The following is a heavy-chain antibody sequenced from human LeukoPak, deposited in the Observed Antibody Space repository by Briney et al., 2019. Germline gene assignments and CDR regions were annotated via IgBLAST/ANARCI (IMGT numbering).Heavy chain of an antibody. CDR2: IRKATEGGAT. Sequence: GGSLRLSCAASGFTFSNVWMGWFRQAPGKGLEWVGRIRKATEGGATDYAAPVQGRFTISRDNTKNSVYLQMNSLTAEDTALYYCATSFDSSGNNWGQGTLVTVSS. CDR1: GFTFSNVW. D-gene: IGHD3-22*01. CDR3: ATSFDSSGNN. V-gene: IGHV3-15*01. J-gene: IGHJ4*02.